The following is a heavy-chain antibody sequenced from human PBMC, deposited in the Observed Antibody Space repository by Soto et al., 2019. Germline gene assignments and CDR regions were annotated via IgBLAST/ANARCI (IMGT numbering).Heavy chain of an antibody. CDR1: GFTFSSYG. V-gene: IGHV3-30*18. D-gene: IGHD5-12*01. CDR2: ISYDGSNK. J-gene: IGHJ4*02. Sequence: GGSLRLSCAASGFTFSSYGMHWVRQAPGKGLEWVAVISYDGSNKYYADSGKGRFTISRDNSKNTLYLQMNSLRAEDTAVYYCAKDGRDSGYDVDYFDYWGQGTLVTVSS. CDR3: AKDGRDSGYDVDYFDY.